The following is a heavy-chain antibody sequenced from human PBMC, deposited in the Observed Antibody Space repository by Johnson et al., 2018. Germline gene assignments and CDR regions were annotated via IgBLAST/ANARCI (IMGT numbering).Heavy chain of an antibody. CDR3: AVQYYYYNYMDV. CDR2: IYYSGST. D-gene: IGHD1-1*01. Sequence: QVQLQESGPGLVKPSETLSLTCTVSGGSISSSSYYWGWIRQPPGKGLEWIGNIYYSGSTYYNPSLKSRVTISVDTSKNQFSLKWSSVTAADTAVYYCAVQYYYYNYMDVWGKGTTVTVS. CDR1: GGSISSSSYY. V-gene: IGHV4-39*07. J-gene: IGHJ6*03.